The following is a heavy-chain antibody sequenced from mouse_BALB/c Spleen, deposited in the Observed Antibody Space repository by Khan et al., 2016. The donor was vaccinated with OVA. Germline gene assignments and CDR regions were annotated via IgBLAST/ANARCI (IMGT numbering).Heavy chain of an antibody. Sequence: VQLKESGAELVRPGALVKLSCKASGFNITDYYVHWVKQRPEQGLEWIGWIDPENGNTIYDPKFQGKASITADTSSNTAYLQLSSLTSEDTAVYYCARRDYEAMDYWGRGTSVTVSS. CDR1: GFNITDYY. CDR3: ARRDYEAMDY. D-gene: IGHD2-4*01. CDR2: IDPENGNT. J-gene: IGHJ4*01. V-gene: IGHV14-1*02.